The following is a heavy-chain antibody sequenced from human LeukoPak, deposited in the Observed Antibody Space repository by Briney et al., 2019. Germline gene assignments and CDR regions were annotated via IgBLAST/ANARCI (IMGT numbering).Heavy chain of an antibody. J-gene: IGHJ4*01. V-gene: IGHV4-34*01. D-gene: IGHD1-26*01. CDR2: INHSGST. CDR1: GGSFSGYC. CDR3: ARERPIGWDVALGGTDN. Sequence: SETLSLTCAVYGGSFSGYCWSWIRQPPGKGLEWCGAINHSGSTNYNPSPKSRVTISAHTSKNQFSLKLSSATGADTAVYYCARERPIGWDVALGGTDNWGDRALGTASS.